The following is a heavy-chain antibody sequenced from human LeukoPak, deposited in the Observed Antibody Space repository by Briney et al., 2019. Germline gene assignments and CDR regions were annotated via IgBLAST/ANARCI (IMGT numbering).Heavy chain of an antibody. Sequence: SVKVSCKASGGTFSSYAISWVRQAPGQGLEWMGGTIPIFGTANYAQKFQGRVTITADESTSTAYMELSSLRSEDTAVYYCARDKGYCTNGVCYDWFDPWGQGTLVTVSS. CDR1: GGTFSSYA. V-gene: IGHV1-69*13. CDR3: ARDKGYCTNGVCYDWFDP. J-gene: IGHJ5*02. CDR2: TIPIFGTA. D-gene: IGHD2-8*01.